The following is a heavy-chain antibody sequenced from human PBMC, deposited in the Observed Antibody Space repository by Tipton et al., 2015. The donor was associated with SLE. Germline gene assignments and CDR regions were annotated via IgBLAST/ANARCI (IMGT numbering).Heavy chain of an antibody. V-gene: IGHV4-61*01. CDR3: ARGARGCRYG. D-gene: IGHD5-18*01. Sequence: TLSLTCNVSGGSVNSGSYYWSWIRQPPGKGLEWIGYIYYSGSTNYNPSLKSRVTISVDTYKNQFSLKLTSVTAADTAVYYCARGARGCRYGWGQGALVTVSA. J-gene: IGHJ4*02. CDR2: IYYSGST. CDR1: GGSVNSGSYY.